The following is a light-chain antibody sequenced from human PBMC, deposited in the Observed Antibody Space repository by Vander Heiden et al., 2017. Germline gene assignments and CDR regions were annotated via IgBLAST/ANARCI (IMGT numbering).Light chain of an antibody. Sequence: DIQMTQSPSSVSASVGDRVTITCRASQGLSSWLAWYQQKPGKAPKLLIYAASTLQSGVPSRFSASESGTDFTPTISSLQPEDFATYYCQQTNSFPYTFGQGTKVEIK. CDR3: QQTNSFPYT. CDR1: QGLSSW. J-gene: IGKJ2*01. CDR2: AAS. V-gene: IGKV1D-12*01.